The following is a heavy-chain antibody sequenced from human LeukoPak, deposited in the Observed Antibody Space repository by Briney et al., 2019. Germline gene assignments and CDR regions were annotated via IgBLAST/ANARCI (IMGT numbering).Heavy chain of an antibody. J-gene: IGHJ4*02. Sequence: PGGSLRLSCAASGFTFSSNSMNWVRQAPGKGLEWVSSISSSSSYIYYADSVKGRFTISRDNAKNSLYLQMNSLRAEDTAVYYCARDRLSSWYSRYFDYWGQGTLVTVS. CDR2: ISSSSSYI. CDR3: ARDRLSSWYSRYFDY. V-gene: IGHV3-21*01. CDR1: GFTFSSNS. D-gene: IGHD6-13*01.